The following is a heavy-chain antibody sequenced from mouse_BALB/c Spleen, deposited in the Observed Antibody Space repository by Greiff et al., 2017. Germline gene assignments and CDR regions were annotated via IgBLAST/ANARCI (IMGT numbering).Heavy chain of an antibody. CDR1: GYTFTSYT. CDR2: INPSSGYT. CDR3: ARKYGNYFDY. D-gene: IGHD2-10*02. J-gene: IGHJ2*01. Sequence: QVHVKQSGAELARPGASVKMSCKASGYTFTSYTMHWVKQRPGQGLEWIGYINPSSGYTNYNQKFKDKATLTADKSSSTAYMQLSSLTSEDSAVYYCARKYGNYFDYWGQGTTLTVSS. V-gene: IGHV1-4*01.